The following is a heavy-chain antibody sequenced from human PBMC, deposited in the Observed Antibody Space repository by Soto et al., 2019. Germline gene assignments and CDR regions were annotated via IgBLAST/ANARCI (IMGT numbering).Heavy chain of an antibody. D-gene: IGHD5-18*01. CDR3: AKGDTTMITDYYAMDV. CDR2: ISGSGGSE. V-gene: IGHV3-23*01. CDR1: GFTFTSYA. J-gene: IGHJ6*02. Sequence: GGSLRLSCTVSGFTFTSYAMTWVRQAPGKGLEWVSAISGSGGSEFYADSVKGRFTISRDNSKNTLYLQMKSLRAEDTALYYCAKGDTTMITDYYAMDVWGQGTTVTVSS.